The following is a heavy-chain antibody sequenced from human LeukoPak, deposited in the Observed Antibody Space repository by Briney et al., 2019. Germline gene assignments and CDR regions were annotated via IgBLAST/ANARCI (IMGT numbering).Heavy chain of an antibody. CDR1: GYTFTSYY. J-gene: IGHJ4*02. D-gene: IGHD6-13*01. Sequence: ASVKVSCNASGYTFTSYYMHWVRQAPGQGLEWMGIINPSGGSTSYAQKFQGRVTMTRDTSTSTVYMELSSLRSEDTAVYYCARGNRLIAAAGTTYGYWGQGTLVTVSS. CDR3: ARGNRLIAAAGTTYGY. V-gene: IGHV1-46*01. CDR2: INPSGGST.